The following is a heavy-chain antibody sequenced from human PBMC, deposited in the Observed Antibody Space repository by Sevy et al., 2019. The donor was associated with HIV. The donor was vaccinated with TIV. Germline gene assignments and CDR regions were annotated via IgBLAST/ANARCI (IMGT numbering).Heavy chain of an antibody. CDR2: IKQDGSEK. J-gene: IGHJ5*02. CDR3: ARDKGQGWFDP. V-gene: IGHV3-7*01. CDR1: GFTFSNYW. Sequence: GGSLRLSCAASGFTFSNYWMSWVRQAPGKGLEWVANIKQDGSEKYYVDSVKGRFTIARDNAKNSLSLQMNSLRAWDTAMYYCARDKGQGWFDPWGQGTLVTVSS.